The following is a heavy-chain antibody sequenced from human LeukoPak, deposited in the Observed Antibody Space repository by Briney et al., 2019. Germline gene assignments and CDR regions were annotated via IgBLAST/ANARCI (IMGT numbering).Heavy chain of an antibody. J-gene: IGHJ6*02. CDR2: IKSKTDGGTT. CDR3: TTDPPLVVGYGMDV. CDR1: GFTFSNAW. V-gene: IGHV3-15*01. D-gene: IGHD6-6*01. Sequence: GGSLRLSCAASGFTFSNAWMSWVRQAPGKGLEWVGRIKSKTDGGTTDYAAPVKGRFTISRDDSKNTLYLQMNSLKTEDTAVYYCTTDPPLVVGYGMDVWGQGTTVTVSS.